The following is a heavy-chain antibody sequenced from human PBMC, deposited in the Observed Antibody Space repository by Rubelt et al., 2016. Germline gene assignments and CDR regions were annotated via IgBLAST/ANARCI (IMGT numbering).Heavy chain of an antibody. CDR1: GGSFSGYY. CDR3: ARLGPGSTSHAFDI. Sequence: QVQLQQWGAGLLKPSETLSLSCAVYGGSFSGYYWSWIRQPPGKGLEGVGGMNNSESTNHNPSLTSRVTQSIHTSKNQFPLKLGSVTAADTALVYCARLGPGSTSHAFDIWGQGTMVTVSS. J-gene: IGHJ3*02. V-gene: IGHV4-34*01. D-gene: IGHD3-10*01. CDR2: MNNSEST.